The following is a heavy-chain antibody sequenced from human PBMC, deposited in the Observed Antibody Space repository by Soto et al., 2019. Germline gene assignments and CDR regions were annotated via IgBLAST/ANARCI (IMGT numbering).Heavy chain of an antibody. Sequence: QVQLVQSGAEVKKPGASVKVSCKASGYTLTSYAMHWVRQAPGQRLEWMGWINAANGNTKYSQKFQGRVTITRDTSASTAYMELSSLRSEDTAVYYCARGSCSADSCSSFHFDYWGQGTLVTVSS. CDR3: ARGSCSADSCSSFHFDY. CDR2: INAANGNT. J-gene: IGHJ4*02. D-gene: IGHD2-15*01. V-gene: IGHV1-3*01. CDR1: GYTLTSYA.